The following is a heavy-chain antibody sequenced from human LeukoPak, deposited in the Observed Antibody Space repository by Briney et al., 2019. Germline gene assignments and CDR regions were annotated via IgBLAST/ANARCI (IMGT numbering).Heavy chain of an antibody. D-gene: IGHD3-22*01. CDR3: AQEGVYYYDSSGSYPLDY. CDR2: INSDGSST. V-gene: IGHV3-74*01. J-gene: IGHJ4*02. Sequence: GGSLRLSCAASGFTFSSYWMHWVRQAPGKGLVWVSRINSDGSSTSYADSVKGRFTISRDNAKNTLYLQMNSLRAEDTAVYYCAQEGVYYYDSSGSYPLDYWGQGTLVTVSS. CDR1: GFTFSSYW.